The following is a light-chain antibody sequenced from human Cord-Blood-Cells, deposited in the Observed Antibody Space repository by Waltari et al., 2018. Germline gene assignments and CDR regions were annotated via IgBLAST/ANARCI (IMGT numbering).Light chain of an antibody. CDR1: QSISSY. CDR2: AAS. Sequence: DIQMSHSPSSLSASVVDRVTITCRASQSISSYLNWYQQKPGKAPKLLIYAASSLQSGVPSRFSGSGSGTDFTLTISSLQPEDFATYYCQQSYSTPPWTFGQGTKVEIK. J-gene: IGKJ1*01. V-gene: IGKV1-39*01. CDR3: QQSYSTPPWT.